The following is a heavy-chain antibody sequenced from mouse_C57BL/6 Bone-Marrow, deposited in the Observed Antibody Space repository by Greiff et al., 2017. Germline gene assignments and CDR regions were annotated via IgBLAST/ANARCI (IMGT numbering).Heavy chain of an antibody. Sequence: VQLQQSGPELVKPGASVKISCKASGYTFTDYYMNWVKQSHGKSLEWIGDINPNNGGTSYNQKFKGKATLTVDKSSSTAYMELRSLTSEDSAVYYCARRLPYYYAWFAYWGQGTLVTVSA. J-gene: IGHJ3*01. CDR3: ARRLPYYYAWFAY. CDR2: INPNNGGT. CDR1: GYTFTDYY. D-gene: IGHD1-1*01. V-gene: IGHV1-26*01.